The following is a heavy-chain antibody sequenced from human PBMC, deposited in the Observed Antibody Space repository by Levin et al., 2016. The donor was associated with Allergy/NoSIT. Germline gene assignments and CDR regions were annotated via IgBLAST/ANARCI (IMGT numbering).Heavy chain of an antibody. CDR1: GFIVTQSH. CDR3: AKSPTLDDHFLDV. D-gene: IGHD3-3*01. CDR2: MYGVGSI. J-gene: IGHJ3*01. Sequence: GESLKISCVASGFIVTQSHMTWVRQAPGKGLEWLSVMYGVGSIYFADSVRGRFSLSRDVVSNTLFLQMNSLRVEDTAVYFCAKSPTLDDHFLDVWGQGTVVTVSS. V-gene: IGHV3-66*01.